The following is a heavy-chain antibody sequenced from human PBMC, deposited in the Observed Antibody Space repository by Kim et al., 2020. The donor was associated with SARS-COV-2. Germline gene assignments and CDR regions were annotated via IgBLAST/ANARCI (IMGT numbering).Heavy chain of an antibody. CDR2: IYYSGST. CDR1: GGSISSYY. Sequence: SETLSLTCTVSGGSISSYYWSWIRQPPGKGLEWIGYIYYSGSTNYNPSLKSRVTISVDTSKNQFSLKLSSVTAADTAVYYCARVAAVLSMDVWGQGTTVTVSS. J-gene: IGHJ6*02. V-gene: IGHV4-59*01. D-gene: IGHD6-25*01. CDR3: ARVAAVLSMDV.